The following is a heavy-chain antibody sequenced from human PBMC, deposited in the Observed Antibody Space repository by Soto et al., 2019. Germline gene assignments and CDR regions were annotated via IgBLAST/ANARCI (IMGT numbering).Heavy chain of an antibody. CDR2: IYHSGST. CDR1: GGSISSSNW. D-gene: IGHD6-13*01. J-gene: IGHJ2*01. Sequence: QVQLQESGPGLVKPSGTLSLTCAISGGSISSSNWWSWVRQPPGKGLEWIGEIYHSGSTNYNPSLKSRVTISVDKSKNQFSLKLSSVTAADTAVYYCARFIAYSRKGSYWYFDLWGRGTLVTVSS. V-gene: IGHV4-4*02. CDR3: ARFIAYSRKGSYWYFDL.